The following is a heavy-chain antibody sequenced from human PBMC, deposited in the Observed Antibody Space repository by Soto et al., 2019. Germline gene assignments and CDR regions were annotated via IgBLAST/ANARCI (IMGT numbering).Heavy chain of an antibody. Sequence: PSETLSLTCTVSGGSISSGGYYWSWIRQHPGKGLEWIGYIYYSGSTYYNPSLKSRVTISVDTSKNQFSLKLSSVTAADTAVYYCAREVPWFGELTPWGQGTLVTVSS. V-gene: IGHV4-31*03. CDR2: IYYSGST. D-gene: IGHD3-10*01. CDR1: GGSISSGGYY. CDR3: AREVPWFGELTP. J-gene: IGHJ4*02.